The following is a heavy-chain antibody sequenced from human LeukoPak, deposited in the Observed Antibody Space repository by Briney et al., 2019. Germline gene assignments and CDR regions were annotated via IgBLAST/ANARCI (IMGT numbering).Heavy chain of an antibody. CDR1: GGSFSGYY. J-gene: IGHJ3*02. CDR3: ASLGVVVTAPYAFDI. Sequence: SETLSLTCAVYGGSFSGYYWSRIRQPPGKGLEWIGEINHSGSTNYNPSLKSRVTISVDTSKNQFSLKLSSVTAADTAVYYCASLGVVVTAPYAFDIWGQGTMVTVSS. CDR2: INHSGST. V-gene: IGHV4-34*01. D-gene: IGHD2-21*02.